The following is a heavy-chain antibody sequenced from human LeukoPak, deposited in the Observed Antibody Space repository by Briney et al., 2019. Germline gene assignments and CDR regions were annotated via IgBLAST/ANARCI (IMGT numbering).Heavy chain of an antibody. D-gene: IGHD5-24*01. V-gene: IGHV4-31*03. CDR3: ARTRRDGYNPFDY. J-gene: IGHJ4*02. CDR2: IYYSGST. CDR1: GGSISSGGYY. Sequence: PSQTLSLTCTVSGGSISSGGYYWSWIRQHPGKGLEWIGYIYYSGSTYYNPSLKSRVTISVDTSKNQFSLKLSSVTAADTAVYYCARTRRDGYNPFDYWGQGTLVTVSS.